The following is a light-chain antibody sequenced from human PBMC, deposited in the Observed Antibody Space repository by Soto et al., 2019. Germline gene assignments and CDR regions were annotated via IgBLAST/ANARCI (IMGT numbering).Light chain of an antibody. Sequence: QSALTQPASVSGSPGQSITISCTGTSSDVGSYNLVSWYQQHPGKAPKLMIYEVSKRPSGVSNRFSGSKSGNTASLTISGLQAEDEADYYCCSYEGSSTLTLVFGGGTKLTVL. J-gene: IGLJ3*02. CDR1: SSDVGSYNL. V-gene: IGLV2-23*02. CDR2: EVS. CDR3: CSYEGSSTLTLV.